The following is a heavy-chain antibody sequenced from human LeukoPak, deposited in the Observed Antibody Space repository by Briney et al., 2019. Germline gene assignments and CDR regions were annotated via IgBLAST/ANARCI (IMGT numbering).Heavy chain of an antibody. CDR1: GFTFSYYA. Sequence: PGGSLRLSCAASGFTFSYYAMYWVRQAPGKGLEWVAVMSYDGSRRYYADSVKGRFTISRDNSKNTLYLEMNSLRTEDTAVYYCARDLRYEDIVTTGGDYWGQGTLVTVSS. J-gene: IGHJ4*02. CDR2: MSYDGSRR. CDR3: ARDLRYEDIVTTGGDY. V-gene: IGHV3-30*04. D-gene: IGHD5-12*01.